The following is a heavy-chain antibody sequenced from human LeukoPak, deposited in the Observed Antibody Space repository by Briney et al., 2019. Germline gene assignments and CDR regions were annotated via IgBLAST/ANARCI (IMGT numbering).Heavy chain of an antibody. D-gene: IGHD3-3*01. CDR1: GYTFTGYY. Sequence: GASVKVPCKASGYTFTGYYMHWVRQAPGQGLEWMVWINPNSGGTNYAQKFQGRVTMTRDTSISTAYMELSRPRSDDTAVYYCARDRRFLEWLLPLDYWGQGTLVTVSS. V-gene: IGHV1-2*02. CDR3: ARDRRFLEWLLPLDY. J-gene: IGHJ4*02. CDR2: INPNSGGT.